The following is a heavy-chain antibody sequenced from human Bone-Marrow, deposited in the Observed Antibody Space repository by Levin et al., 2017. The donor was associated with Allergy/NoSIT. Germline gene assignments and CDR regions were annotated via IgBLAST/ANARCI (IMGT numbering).Heavy chain of an antibody. D-gene: IGHD3-10*01. CDR2: IYHSGST. J-gene: IGHJ4*02. CDR1: GDSISSGGYY. Sequence: SQTLSLTCPDSGDSISSGGYYWRWIRQHPGKGLEWIGYIYHSGSTYYNPSLKGRVTILVDTSKNEFSLTLSSVTAADTAVFYCARGEYSYGSGSYYLDYWGQGTLVTVSS. CDR3: ARGEYSYGSGSYYLDY. V-gene: IGHV4-31*03.